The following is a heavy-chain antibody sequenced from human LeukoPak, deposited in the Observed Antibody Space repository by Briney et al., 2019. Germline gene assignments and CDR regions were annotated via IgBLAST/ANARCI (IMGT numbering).Heavy chain of an antibody. Sequence: TGGSLRLSCAASGFTFSNAWMSWVRQAPGKGLEWVGRIKRKADGGTTDYAAPVKGRFTISRDDSKNTLYLQMNSLKTEDTAVYYCTTDLTGDHAYYYYYMDVWGKGTTVTVSS. D-gene: IGHD7-27*01. CDR1: GFTFSNAW. CDR2: IKRKADGGTT. J-gene: IGHJ6*03. CDR3: TTDLTGDHAYYYYYMDV. V-gene: IGHV3-15*01.